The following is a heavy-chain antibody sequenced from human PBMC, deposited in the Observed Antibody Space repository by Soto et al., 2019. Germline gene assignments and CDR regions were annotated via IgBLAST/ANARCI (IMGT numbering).Heavy chain of an antibody. J-gene: IGHJ4*01. CDR1: RYSRASGSY. Sequence: SETLSLRCAVPRYSRASGSYSSSVRHSPGKRLEWIGSIYHAGSVYYNPSLNSRVAVSLDTSKNHFSLKLTSVTAADTAVYYCMRRFD. CDR2: IYHAGSV. CDR3: MRRFD. V-gene: IGHV4-38-2*01.